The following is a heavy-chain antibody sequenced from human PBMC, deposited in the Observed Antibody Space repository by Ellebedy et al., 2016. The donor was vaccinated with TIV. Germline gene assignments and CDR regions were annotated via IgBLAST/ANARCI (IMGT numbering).Heavy chain of an antibody. CDR3: ARGTGTTSFVEDY. Sequence: GESLKISCAASGFTFSGYSMNWVRQAPGKGLEWVSYISSSSSTMYYADSVKGRFTISRDNAKNSVYLQMNSLRAEDTAVYYCARGTGTTSFVEDYWGQGTLVTVSS. V-gene: IGHV3-48*01. D-gene: IGHD1-1*01. CDR2: ISSSSSTM. CDR1: GFTFSGYS. J-gene: IGHJ4*02.